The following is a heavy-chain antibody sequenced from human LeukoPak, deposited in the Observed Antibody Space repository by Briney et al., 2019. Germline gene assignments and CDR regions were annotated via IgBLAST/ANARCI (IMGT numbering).Heavy chain of an antibody. J-gene: IGHJ4*02. D-gene: IGHD7-27*01. CDR2: IGTSGGDI. V-gene: IGHV3-23*01. Sequence: GGSLRLSCAASGFTFSNYVMIWVRQVPGKGLEWVSIIGTSGGDIHYADSVKGRFSISRDNSKNTLFLQMSSLRVDDTAVYYCARDPNWGSGYWGQGTLVTVSS. CDR3: ARDPNWGSGY. CDR1: GFTFSNYV.